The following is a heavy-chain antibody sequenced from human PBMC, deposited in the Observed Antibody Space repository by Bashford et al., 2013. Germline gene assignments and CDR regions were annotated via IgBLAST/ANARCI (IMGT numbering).Heavy chain of an antibody. V-gene: IGHV1-2*02. CDR2: INPNSGGT. D-gene: IGHD3-10*01. J-gene: IGHJ6*02. Sequence: WVRQAPGQGLEWMGWINPNSGGTNYAQKFQGRVTMTRDRSISTAYMELSRLRSDDTAVYYCAREDYYGSGSYYREGYYGMDVWGQGTTVTVSS. CDR3: AREDYYGSGSYYREGYYGMDV.